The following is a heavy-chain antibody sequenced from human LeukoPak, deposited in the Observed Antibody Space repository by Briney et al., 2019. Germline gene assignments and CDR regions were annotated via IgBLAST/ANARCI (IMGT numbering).Heavy chain of an antibody. D-gene: IGHD3/OR15-3a*01. CDR2: IYHSGST. V-gene: IGHV4-38-2*02. Sequence: SETLSLTCTVSGYSISSGYYWGWIRQPPGKGLEWIGSIYHSGSTYYNPSLKSRVTISVDTSKNQFSLKLSSVTAADTAVYYCARDRTGSYYWGQGTLVTVSS. CDR1: GYSISSGYY. CDR3: ARDRTGSYY. J-gene: IGHJ4*02.